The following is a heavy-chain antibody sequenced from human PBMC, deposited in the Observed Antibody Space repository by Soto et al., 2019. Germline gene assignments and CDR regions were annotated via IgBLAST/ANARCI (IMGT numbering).Heavy chain of an antibody. V-gene: IGHV4-34*01. CDR3: ARLSWYYCGVYNWFDP. J-gene: IGHJ5*02. CDR2: INHSGST. CDR1: GGSFSGYY. Sequence: PSETLSLTCAVYGGSFSGYYWSWIRQPPGKGLEWIGEINHSGSTNFNPSLKSRVTISVDTSKNQFSLKLSSVTAADTAVYYCARLSWYYCGVYNWFDPWGQGTLVT. D-gene: IGHD3-10*01.